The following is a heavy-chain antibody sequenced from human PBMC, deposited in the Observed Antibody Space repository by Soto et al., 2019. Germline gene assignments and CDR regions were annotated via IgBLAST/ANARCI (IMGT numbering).Heavy chain of an antibody. Sequence: QVQLVQSGAEVKKPGSSVKVSCKASGGTFSSYAISWVRQAPGQGLEWMGGITLTFGTANYAQKFQGRVTITADESTSTAYMELSSLRSEDTAVYDRARTGSCSSTSCYRDYYYYGMDVWGQGTTVTVSS. V-gene: IGHV1-69*01. CDR2: ITLTFGTA. CDR3: ARTGSCSSTSCYRDYYYYGMDV. D-gene: IGHD2-2*02. J-gene: IGHJ6*02. CDR1: GGTFSSYA.